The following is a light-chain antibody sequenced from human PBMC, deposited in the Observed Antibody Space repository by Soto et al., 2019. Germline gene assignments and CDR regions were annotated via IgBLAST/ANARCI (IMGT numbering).Light chain of an antibody. CDR1: QGISSF. Sequence: DIQMTQSPSSLSASVGDRVTITCRVSQGISSFLAWFQQKPGKAPKSLIYDASTLQSGVSSRFSGSGSDTHFTLTISSLQPEDFATYYCQQYHSYPASFGQGTKVEIK. J-gene: IGKJ1*01. CDR2: DAS. CDR3: QQYHSYPAS. V-gene: IGKV1-16*01.